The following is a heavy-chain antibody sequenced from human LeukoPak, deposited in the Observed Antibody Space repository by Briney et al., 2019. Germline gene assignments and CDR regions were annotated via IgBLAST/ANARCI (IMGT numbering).Heavy chain of an antibody. J-gene: IGHJ2*01. CDR3: ARAAYSSTWYSRYFDL. Sequence: GGSLRLSCAASGFTFRSYDMHWVRQATGKGLVWVSGIGTAGEIYYPGSVKGRFTISRENAKNSLYLQMNSLRAGDTAVYYCARAAYSSTWYSRYFDLWGRGTLVTVSS. CDR2: IGTAGEI. V-gene: IGHV3-13*01. CDR1: GFTFRSYD. D-gene: IGHD6-13*01.